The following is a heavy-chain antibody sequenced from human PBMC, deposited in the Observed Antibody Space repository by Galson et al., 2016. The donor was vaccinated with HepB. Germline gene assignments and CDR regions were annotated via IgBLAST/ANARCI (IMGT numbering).Heavy chain of an antibody. CDR3: AKGGRRDAYND. CDR1: GFTFSSYS. Sequence: SLRLSCAASGFTFSSYSMTWVRQTPGKGLQWVSVISGGGDITAYAGSVKGRFTISRDNSKNTLYLQMNSLRAEDTAIYYCAKGGRRDAYNDWGQGTLVTVSS. V-gene: IGHV3-23*01. CDR2: ISGGGDIT. J-gene: IGHJ4*02. D-gene: IGHD5-24*01.